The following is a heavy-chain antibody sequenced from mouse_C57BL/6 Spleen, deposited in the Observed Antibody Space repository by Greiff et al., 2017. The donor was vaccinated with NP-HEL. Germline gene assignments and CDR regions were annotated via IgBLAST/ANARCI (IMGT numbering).Heavy chain of an antibody. Sequence: QVQLKQSGAELARPGASVKLSCKASGYTFTSYGISWVKQRPGQGLEWIGEIYPRSGNTYYNEKFKGKATLTADKSSSTAYMELRSLTSEDSAVYFCARGGEGYSTFYYAMDYWGQGTSVTVSS. CDR2: IYPRSGNT. CDR1: GYTFTSYG. J-gene: IGHJ4*01. CDR3: ARGGEGYSTFYYAMDY. V-gene: IGHV1-81*01. D-gene: IGHD2-3*01.